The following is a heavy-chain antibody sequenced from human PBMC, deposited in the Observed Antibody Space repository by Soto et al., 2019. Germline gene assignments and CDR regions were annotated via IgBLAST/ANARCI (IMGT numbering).Heavy chain of an antibody. D-gene: IGHD6-13*01. CDR3: AKDRAAAAGTGAFDI. CDR1: GFTFSSYA. CDR2: ISGSGGST. V-gene: IGHV3-23*01. Sequence: PXVSLRLSCAASGFTFSSYAMSWVRQAPGKGLEWVSAISGSGGSTYYADSVKGRFTISRDNSKNTLYLQMNSLRAEDTAVYYCAKDRAAAAGTGAFDIWGQGTMVTVSS. J-gene: IGHJ3*02.